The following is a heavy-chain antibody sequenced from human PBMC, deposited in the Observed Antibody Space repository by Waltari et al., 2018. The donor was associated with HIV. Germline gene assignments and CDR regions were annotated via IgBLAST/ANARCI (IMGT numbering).Heavy chain of an antibody. Sequence: EVQLVQSGAEVKKPGESLKISCKGSGYSFTSYWIGWVRQRPGKGMEWMGIISPVDSDTRYSPSVQGQVTISSDKSISTAYLQWSSLKASDTAMYYCAGSSSSWYLPDYWGQGTLVTVSS. J-gene: IGHJ4*02. V-gene: IGHV5-51*01. CDR3: AGSSSSWYLPDY. CDR1: GYSFTSYW. D-gene: IGHD6-13*01. CDR2: ISPVDSDT.